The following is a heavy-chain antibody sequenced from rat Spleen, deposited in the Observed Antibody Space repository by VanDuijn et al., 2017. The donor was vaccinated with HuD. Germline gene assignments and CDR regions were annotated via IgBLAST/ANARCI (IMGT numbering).Heavy chain of an antibody. V-gene: IGHV5-29*01. CDR3: ARGYTLDY. CDR2: ISYDGSST. D-gene: IGHD1-11*01. J-gene: IGHJ2*01. Sequence: EVQLVESGGGLVQPGRSLKLSCAASGFTFSNYDMAWVRQAPTKGLEWVASISYDGSSTYYRDSVKGRFTISRDNAKSTLYLQMDSLRSEDTATYYCARGYTLDYWGQGVMVTVSS. CDR1: GFTFSNYD.